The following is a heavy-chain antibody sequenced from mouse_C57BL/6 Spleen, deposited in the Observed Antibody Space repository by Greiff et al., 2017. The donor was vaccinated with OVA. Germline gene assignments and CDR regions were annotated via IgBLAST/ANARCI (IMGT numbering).Heavy chain of an antibody. J-gene: IGHJ2*01. CDR1: GYTFTSYW. Sequence: QVQLQQPGAELVKPGASVKLSCKASGYTFTSYWMHWVKQRPGQGLEWIGMIHPNSGSTNYNEKFKSKATLTVDKSSSTAYMQLRSLTSEDSAVYYCARDHDYPFDYWGQGTTLTVSS. CDR2: IHPNSGST. V-gene: IGHV1-64*01. CDR3: ARDHDYPFDY. D-gene: IGHD2-4*01.